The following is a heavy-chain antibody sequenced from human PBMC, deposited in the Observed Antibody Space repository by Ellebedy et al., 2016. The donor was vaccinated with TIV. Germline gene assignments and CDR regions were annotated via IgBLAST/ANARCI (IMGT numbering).Heavy chain of an antibody. V-gene: IGHV3-30-3*01. CDR1: GFTFSSYA. CDR2: ISYDGSNK. D-gene: IGHD2-15*01. CDR3: ASPSSGGSGKYYFDY. J-gene: IGHJ4*02. Sequence: GESLKISXAASGFTFSSYAMHWVRQAPGKGLEWVAVISYDGSNKYYADSVKGRFTISRDNSKNTLYLQMNSLRAEDTAVYYCASPSSGGSGKYYFDYWGQGTLVTVSS.